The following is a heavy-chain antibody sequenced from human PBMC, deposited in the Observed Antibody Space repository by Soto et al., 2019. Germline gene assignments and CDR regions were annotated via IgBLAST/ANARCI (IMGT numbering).Heavy chain of an antibody. CDR3: ARGVSFRWVS. CDR1: SGSISTDYW. J-gene: IGHJ5*02. Sequence: QVQLQESGPGLVKPSGTLSLTCAVSSGSISTDYWWSWVRQPPGKGLAWIGEVHRSGTTNYIQSLKSRVTMSVDKSGNQVSLELTSVAAADTAVYYCARGVSFRWVSWGQGTLVTVSS. D-gene: IGHD2-8*01. CDR2: VHRSGTT. V-gene: IGHV4-4*02.